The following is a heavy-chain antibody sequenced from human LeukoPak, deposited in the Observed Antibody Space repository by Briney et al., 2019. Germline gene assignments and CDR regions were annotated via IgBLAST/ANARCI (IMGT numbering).Heavy chain of an antibody. CDR3: ARGRRSFDY. J-gene: IGHJ4*02. CDR2: ISYDGSNK. V-gene: IGHV3-30-3*01. D-gene: IGHD3-3*01. Sequence: PGGSLRLSCAASGFTFSSYAMSWVRQAPGKGLEWVAVISYDGSNKYYADSVKGRFTISRDNSKNTLYLQMNSLRAEDTAVYYCARGRRSFDYWGQGTLVTVSS. CDR1: GFTFSSYA.